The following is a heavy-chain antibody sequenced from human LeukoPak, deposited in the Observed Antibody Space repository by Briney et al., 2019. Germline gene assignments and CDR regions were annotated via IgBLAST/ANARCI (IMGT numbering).Heavy chain of an antibody. V-gene: IGHV4-39*01. Sequence: PSETLSLTCTVSGGSISSSSYYWGGIRQPPGKGLEWIGSIYYSGSTYYNPSLKSRVTISVDTSKNPFSLKLSSVTAADTAVYYCASRISGSYAGFHYYFDYWGQGTLVTVSS. CDR1: GGSISSSSYY. CDR3: ASRISGSYAGFHYYFDY. D-gene: IGHD1-26*01. J-gene: IGHJ4*02. CDR2: IYYSGST.